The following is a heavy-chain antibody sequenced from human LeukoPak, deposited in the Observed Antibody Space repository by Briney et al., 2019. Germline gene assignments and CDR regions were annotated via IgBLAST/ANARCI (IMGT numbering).Heavy chain of an antibody. Sequence: TSETLSLTCTVSGGSISSYYWSWIRQPPGKGLEWIGEINHSGSTNYNPSLKSRVTISVDTSKNQFSLKLSSVTAADTAVYYCASRIIVVVPAARGMGFDPWGQGTLVTVSS. D-gene: IGHD2-2*01. CDR2: INHSGST. CDR1: GGSISSYY. CDR3: ASRIIVVVPAARGMGFDP. V-gene: IGHV4-34*01. J-gene: IGHJ5*02.